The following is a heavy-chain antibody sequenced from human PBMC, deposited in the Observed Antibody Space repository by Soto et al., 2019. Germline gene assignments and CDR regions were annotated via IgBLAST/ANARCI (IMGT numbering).Heavy chain of an antibody. V-gene: IGHV1-18*01. CDR1: GYTFTSYG. CDR2: ISPYNGNT. Sequence: ASVKVSCKASGYTFTSYGISWVRQAPGQGLEWMGWISPYNGNTNYAQKLQGRVTMTTDTSTSTAYMELRSLRSDDTAVYYCARGGLGYCRGGSCPKTWFDHWGQGTLVTVSS. D-gene: IGHD2-15*01. J-gene: IGHJ5*02. CDR3: ARGGLGYCRGGSCPKTWFDH.